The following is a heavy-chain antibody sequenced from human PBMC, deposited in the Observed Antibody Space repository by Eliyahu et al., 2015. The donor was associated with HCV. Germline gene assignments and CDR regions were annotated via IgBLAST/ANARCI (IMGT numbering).Heavy chain of an antibody. CDR2: IHAYNGNT. V-gene: IGHV1-18*01. CDR3: ARVGGGGYYFDS. Sequence: QVQLVQSGAEVTKPGASVKVSCKASGYTFNNYGISWARQAPGRGLEWMGWIHAYNGNTHYGQSFQGRVTITSDAATTTGYMELRNLRSDDTAVYYCARVGGGGYYFDSWGQGTLVSVSS. D-gene: IGHD2-8*01. CDR1: GYTFNNYG. J-gene: IGHJ4*02.